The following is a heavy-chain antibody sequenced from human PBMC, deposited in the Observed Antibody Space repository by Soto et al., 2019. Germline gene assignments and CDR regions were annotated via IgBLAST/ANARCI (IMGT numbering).Heavy chain of an antibody. Sequence: ASVKVSCKASGYTFTSYGISWVRQAPGQGLEWMGWIGAYNGNTNYAQKLQGRVTMTTDTSTSTAYMELRSLRSDDTAVYYCASHRQLHYYYGMDGWGQGTTVTV. CDR1: GYTFTSYG. J-gene: IGHJ6*02. CDR3: ASHRQLHYYYGMDG. CDR2: IGAYNGNT. D-gene: IGHD2-2*01. V-gene: IGHV1-18*01.